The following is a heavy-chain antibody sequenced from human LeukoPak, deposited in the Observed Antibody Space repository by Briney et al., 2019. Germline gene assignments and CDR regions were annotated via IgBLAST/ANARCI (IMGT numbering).Heavy chain of an antibody. CDR2: ISYDGSNK. CDR3: AKDFSGYDYNLYAFDI. CDR1: GFTFSSYG. V-gene: IGHV3-30*18. J-gene: IGHJ3*02. D-gene: IGHD5-12*01. Sequence: PGGSLGLSCAASGFTFSSYGMHWVRQAPGKGLEWVAVISYDGSNKYYADYVKGRFTISRDNSKNTLYMQMNSLRAEDTAVYYCAKDFSGYDYNLYAFDIWGQGTMVTVSS.